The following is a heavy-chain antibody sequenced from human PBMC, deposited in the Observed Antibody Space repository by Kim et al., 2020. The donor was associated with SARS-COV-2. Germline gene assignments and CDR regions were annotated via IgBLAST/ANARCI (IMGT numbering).Heavy chain of an antibody. D-gene: IGHD2-8*02. CDR1: GGSIRGRPYY. CDR2: IFDSGST. J-gene: IGHJ5*02. CDR3: ARGTDILGLDWFHP. Sequence: SETLSLTCTVSGGSIRGRPYYWAWIRQPPGKGLEWIGSIFDSGSTYYNPSLKSRVIISVDTSENQFSLRLTSVTASDTAIYYCARGTDILGLDWFHPWGQGTLVTVSS. V-gene: IGHV4-39*01.